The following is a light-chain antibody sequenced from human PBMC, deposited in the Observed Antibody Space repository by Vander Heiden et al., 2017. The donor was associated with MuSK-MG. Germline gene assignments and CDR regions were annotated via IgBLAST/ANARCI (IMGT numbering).Light chain of an antibody. CDR1: QSVSSN. Sequence: EIVMTQSPAALSVSPGERATLSCRASQSVSSNLAWYQQKPGQAPRLLIYGASTRATGITARFSGSGSGTEFTLTISSLQSEDFAVYYCQQYNNGPPGGTFGQGTKVEIK. V-gene: IGKV3-15*01. CDR3: QQYNNGPPGGT. J-gene: IGKJ1*01. CDR2: GAS.